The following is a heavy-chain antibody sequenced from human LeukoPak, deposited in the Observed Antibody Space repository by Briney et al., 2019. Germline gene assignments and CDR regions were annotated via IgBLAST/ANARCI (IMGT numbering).Heavy chain of an antibody. Sequence: ASVKVSCKASGYTFTSYDINWVRQATGQGLEWMGWMNPNSGNTGYAQKFQGRVTMTRNTSISTAYMELSNLRSEDTAVYYCARGGSSYDFWSGYYSYYYMDVWGKGTTVTVSS. V-gene: IGHV1-8*01. CDR3: ARGGSSYDFWSGYYSYYYMDV. CDR1: GYTFTSYD. J-gene: IGHJ6*03. CDR2: MNPNSGNT. D-gene: IGHD3-3*01.